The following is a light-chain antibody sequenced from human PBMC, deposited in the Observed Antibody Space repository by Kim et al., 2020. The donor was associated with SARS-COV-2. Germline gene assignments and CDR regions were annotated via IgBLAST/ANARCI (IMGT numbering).Light chain of an antibody. Sequence: VAQRQTDRITCSGDALPEKQTYWYQQKSGQAPLLLIYKDSERPSGIPGRFSGSSSGTTVTLTISGVQAEDDADYYCQSADGSGTYVFGTGTKVTVL. V-gene: IGLV3-25*03. CDR2: KDS. CDR3: QSADGSGTYV. CDR1: ALPEKQ. J-gene: IGLJ1*01.